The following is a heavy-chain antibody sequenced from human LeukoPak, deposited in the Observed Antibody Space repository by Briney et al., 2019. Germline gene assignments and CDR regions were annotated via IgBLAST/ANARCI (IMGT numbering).Heavy chain of an antibody. CDR3: ARLAAGSDYFDY. J-gene: IGHJ4*02. CDR2: IKPDGSEK. CDR1: GFPFSRYW. Sequence: PEGSLRLSCAASGFPFSRYWMSWVRQAPGKGLEWVANIKPDGSEKHYVDSVKGRFTFSRDNAKNSLYLQMNGLRAEDMAVYYCARLAAGSDYFDYWGQGTLVTVSS. D-gene: IGHD6-13*01. V-gene: IGHV3-7*04.